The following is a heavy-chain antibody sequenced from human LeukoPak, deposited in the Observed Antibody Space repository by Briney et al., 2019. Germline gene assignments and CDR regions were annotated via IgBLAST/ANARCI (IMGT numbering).Heavy chain of an antibody. CDR1: GYSFTGPY. Sequence: ASVKVSCKASGYSFTGPYIHWVRQAPGQGLGWMGWINPNNGGTNYAQKFQGRVTMTRDTSISTVFMELTWLTSDDTALYYCARAIEKTSCFDYWGQGTLVTVSS. J-gene: IGHJ4*02. CDR3: ARAIEKTSCFDY. D-gene: IGHD2-2*01. CDR2: INPNNGGT. V-gene: IGHV1-2*02.